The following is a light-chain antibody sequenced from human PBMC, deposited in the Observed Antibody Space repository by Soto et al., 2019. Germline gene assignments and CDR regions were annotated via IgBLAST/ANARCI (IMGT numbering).Light chain of an antibody. V-gene: IGKV1-5*01. J-gene: IGKJ2*01. CDR3: QQYSSYTT. CDR2: DAA. CDR1: QSISTW. Sequence: DIQMTQSPSTLSASVGDRVTITCRASQSISTWLAWYQQKPGKAPKLLIYDAASLQSGVPSRFSGHGSRTDFTLTTSSLQPDDFATYYCQQYSSYTTFGQGTKVDIK.